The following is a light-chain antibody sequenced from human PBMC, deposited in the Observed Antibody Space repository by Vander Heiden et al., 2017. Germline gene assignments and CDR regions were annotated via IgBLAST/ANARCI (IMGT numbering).Light chain of an antibody. CDR1: QSVGNNF. CDR3: HQCARAPLT. J-gene: IGKJ1*01. CDR2: EAF. Sequence: IVFTQSPGTLSSSPGDRATLSCRASQSVGNNFSAWYQQKPGQAPRLLNYEAFSGATGTPDRFSGSGSGTDFTLTISRLGAEDFAVYYCHQCARAPLTFGQGTKVEIK. V-gene: IGKV3-20*01.